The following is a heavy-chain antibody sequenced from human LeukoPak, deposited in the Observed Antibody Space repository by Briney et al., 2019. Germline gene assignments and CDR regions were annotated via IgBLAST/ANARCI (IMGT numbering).Heavy chain of an antibody. CDR2: ISAYNGNT. D-gene: IGHD2/OR15-2a*01. CDR3: ASFLKDYYYYGMDV. Sequence: ASVKVSCKASGYTFTSYGISWVRQAPGQGPEWMGWISAYNGNTNYAQKLQGRVTMTRNTSISTAYMELSSLRSEDTAVYYCASFLKDYYYYGMDVWGQGTTVTVSS. V-gene: IGHV1-18*04. CDR1: GYTFTSYG. J-gene: IGHJ6*02.